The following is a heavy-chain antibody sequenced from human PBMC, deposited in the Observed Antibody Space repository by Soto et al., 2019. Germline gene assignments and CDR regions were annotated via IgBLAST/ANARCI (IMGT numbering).Heavy chain of an antibody. CDR1: GFSLSTFAVG. Sequence: QITLKESGPTLVKPTQTLTLTCTFSGFSLSTFAVGVGWIRQPPGKALEWFALIYWNVDNRYSPSLTTRLTLTRDTSNSQEVLPMAYLDPWDTATYYCAPALGDPVTRDFRWGDYWGQAILVTVSS. CDR2: IYWNVDN. J-gene: IGHJ4*02. CDR3: APALGDPVTRDFRWGDY. V-gene: IGHV2-5*01. D-gene: IGHD3-10*01.